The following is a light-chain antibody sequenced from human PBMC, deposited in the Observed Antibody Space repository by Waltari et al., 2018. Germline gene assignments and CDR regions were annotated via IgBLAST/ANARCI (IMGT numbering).Light chain of an antibody. CDR1: QGRSNY. CDR2: ATS. J-gene: IGKJ5*01. CDR3: QQLNSYSLIT. Sequence: DIQLTQSPSLLSASVGDRVTITCRASQGRSNYLAWYQQKPGRAPKLLISATSTLQSGVPSSFSGSGSGTEFTLTISDLQPEDFTTYYCQQLNSYSLITFGQGTRLEIK. V-gene: IGKV1-9*01.